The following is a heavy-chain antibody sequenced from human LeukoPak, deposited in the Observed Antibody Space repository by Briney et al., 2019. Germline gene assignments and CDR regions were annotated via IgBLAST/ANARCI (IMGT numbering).Heavy chain of an antibody. D-gene: IGHD1-1*01. CDR1: GFTFRNYY. V-gene: IGHV3-30-3*01. J-gene: IGHJ4*01. Sequence: GGSLRLSCAASGFTFRNYYMHWVRQALGKGLEWVAVISLDGNNEYYADSVKGRFSLSIDNSMNTLYLQLNSLRTEDTAMYYCARDLSGHWTYDYWGQGTLVTVSS. CDR3: ARDLSGHWTYDY. CDR2: ISLDGNNE.